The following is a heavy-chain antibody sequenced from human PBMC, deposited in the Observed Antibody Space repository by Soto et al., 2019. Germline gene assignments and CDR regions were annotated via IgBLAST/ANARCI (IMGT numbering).Heavy chain of an antibody. D-gene: IGHD3-22*01. J-gene: IGHJ3*02. Sequence: PGGSLRLSCAASGSTFSSYAMSWVRQAPGKGLEWVSAISGSGGSTYYADSVKGRFTISRDNSKNTLYLQMNSLRAEDTAVYYCAKDLGDYYDSSGSLGDAFDIWGQGTMVTVSS. CDR3: AKDLGDYYDSSGSLGDAFDI. CDR2: ISGSGGST. V-gene: IGHV3-23*01. CDR1: GSTFSSYA.